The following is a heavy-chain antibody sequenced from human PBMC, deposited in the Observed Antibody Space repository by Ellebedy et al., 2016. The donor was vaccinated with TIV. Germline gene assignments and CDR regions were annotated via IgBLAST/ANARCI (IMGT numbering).Heavy chain of an antibody. J-gene: IGHJ6*02. CDR2: INHSGST. Sequence: SETLSLTXGVYGGSFSAYDWSWIRQPPGKGLEWIGEINHSGSTNYNPSLTSRVTMSVDTCQNQFSLNLTSVTAADTAVYYCARFRSGIVVAPAHYGMDVWGQGTTVTVSS. CDR3: ARFRSGIVVAPAHYGMDV. V-gene: IGHV4-34*01. CDR1: GGSFSAYD. D-gene: IGHD2-2*01.